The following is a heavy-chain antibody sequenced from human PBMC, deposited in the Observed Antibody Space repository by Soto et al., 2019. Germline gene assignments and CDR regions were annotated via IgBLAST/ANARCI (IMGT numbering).Heavy chain of an antibody. J-gene: IGHJ4*02. Sequence: QVQLVESGGDVVQPGSSLRLACAASGFTFSNYGMHWVRQAPGKGLEWVAYVSYDAANKYYADSVRGRFTISRDNSENTLHLPMDSMSGADSALYFCASGTSFDHWGQGTPVSVSS. CDR1: GFTFSNYG. CDR3: ASGTSFDH. CDR2: VSYDAANK. V-gene: IGHV3-30*03.